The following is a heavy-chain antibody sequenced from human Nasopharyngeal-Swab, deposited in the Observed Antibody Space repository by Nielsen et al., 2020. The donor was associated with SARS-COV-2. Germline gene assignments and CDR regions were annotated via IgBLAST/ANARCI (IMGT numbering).Heavy chain of an antibody. CDR3: ARFNIAARFIYYYYGMDV. CDR1: GGSFSGHY. Sequence: SETLSLTCAVYGGSFSGHYWSWIRQPPGKGLEWIGEINHGGGTNYTPSLKSRVTISVDTSKNQFSLKLSSVTAADTAVYYCARFNIAARFIYYYYGMDVWGQGTTVTVSS. CDR2: INHGGGT. V-gene: IGHV4-34*01. D-gene: IGHD6-6*01. J-gene: IGHJ6*02.